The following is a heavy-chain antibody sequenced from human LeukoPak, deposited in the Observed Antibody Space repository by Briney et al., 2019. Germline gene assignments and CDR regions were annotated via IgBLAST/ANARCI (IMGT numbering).Heavy chain of an antibody. Sequence: GSLRLSCAASGFTISDYDMHWVRQATGKSLEWVSVIGIADDTYYVGSVKDRFTISRDDAKNSLYLQMNSLRAGDTAVYYCARAVAGTFFDYWGRGTLVTVSS. V-gene: IGHV3-13*01. CDR2: IGIADDT. D-gene: IGHD6-19*01. CDR3: ARAVAGTFFDY. J-gene: IGHJ4*02. CDR1: GFTISDYD.